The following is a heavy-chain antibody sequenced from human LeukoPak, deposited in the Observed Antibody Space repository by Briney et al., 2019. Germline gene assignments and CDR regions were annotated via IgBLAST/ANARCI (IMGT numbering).Heavy chain of an antibody. CDR3: ARYIVSYPHDAFDI. CDR1: GVSISTYY. D-gene: IGHD1-26*01. V-gene: IGHV4-59*01. J-gene: IGHJ3*02. Sequence: SETLSLTCTVSGVSISTYYWSWIRQPPGKGLEWIGYIYHSGSTKYNPSLKSRVTISIDTSKKQFSLKLSSVTAADTAFYGWARYIVSYPHDAFDIWGQGTMVTVSS. CDR2: IYHSGST.